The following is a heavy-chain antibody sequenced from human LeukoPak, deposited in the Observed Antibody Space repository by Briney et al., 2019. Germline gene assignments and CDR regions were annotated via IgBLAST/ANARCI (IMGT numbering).Heavy chain of an antibody. D-gene: IGHD6-13*01. Sequence: GRSLRLSCAASGFTFSSYEMNWVRQAPGKGLEWVSYISSSGSTIYYADSVKGRFTISRDNAKNSLYLQMNSLRAEDTAVYYCARAYSSSWYAKYFDYWGQGTLVTVSS. CDR3: ARAYSSSWYAKYFDY. J-gene: IGHJ4*02. V-gene: IGHV3-48*03. CDR1: GFTFSSYE. CDR2: ISSSGSTI.